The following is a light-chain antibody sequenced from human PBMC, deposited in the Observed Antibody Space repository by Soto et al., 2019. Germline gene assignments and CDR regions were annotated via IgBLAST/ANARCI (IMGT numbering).Light chain of an antibody. Sequence: EIVLTQSPGTLSLSPGERATLSCRASQSVSSYLAWYQQKPGQAPRLLIYGASKRATGIPARFSGSGSGTDFTLTISSLEPEDFAVYFCQQHNNWPTFGQGTRLEIK. CDR1: QSVSSY. J-gene: IGKJ5*01. V-gene: IGKV3-11*01. CDR3: QQHNNWPT. CDR2: GAS.